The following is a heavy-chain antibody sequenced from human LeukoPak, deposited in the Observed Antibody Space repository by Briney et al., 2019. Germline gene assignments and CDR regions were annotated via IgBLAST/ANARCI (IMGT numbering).Heavy chain of an antibody. V-gene: IGHV3-43*02. J-gene: IGHJ4*02. Sequence: PGGSLRLSCAASGLTFDDYAIHWVRQPPGKGLEWVSLISGDGGSTYYADSVKGRFTIPRDNSKNSLYLRMNSLRTEDTALYYCTKGYHSSGYYAYWGQGTLVTVSS. D-gene: IGHD3-22*01. CDR1: GLTFDDYA. CDR2: ISGDGGST. CDR3: TKGYHSSGYYAY.